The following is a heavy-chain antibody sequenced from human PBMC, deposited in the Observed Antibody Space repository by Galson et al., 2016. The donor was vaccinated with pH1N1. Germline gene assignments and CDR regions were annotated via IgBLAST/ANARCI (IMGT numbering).Heavy chain of an antibody. J-gene: IGHJ4*02. Sequence: LRLSCAASGFTFSRYSMNWVRQAPGKGLEWLGSVYYSGTTYYNPSLKSRVTISADTSKNQFSLRLSSVTAADTAIYYCARLWFGEYIDNWGQGTLVTVSS. CDR1: GFTFSRYSMN. CDR3: ARLWFGEYIDN. V-gene: IGHV4-39*01. D-gene: IGHD3-10*01. CDR2: VYYSGTT.